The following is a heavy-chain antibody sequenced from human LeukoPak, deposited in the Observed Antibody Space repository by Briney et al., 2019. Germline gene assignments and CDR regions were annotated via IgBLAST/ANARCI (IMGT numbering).Heavy chain of an antibody. J-gene: IGHJ4*02. CDR3: ARGYDSSGYYPIDY. CDR1: GFTFDDYG. CDR2: INWNGGST. D-gene: IGHD3-22*01. Sequence: PGGSLRLSCAASGFTFDDYGMSWVRQAPGKGLEWVSGINWNGGSTGYADSVKGRFTISRDNAKNSLYLQMNSLRAEDTALYYCARGYDSSGYYPIDYWGQGTLVTVSS. V-gene: IGHV3-20*04.